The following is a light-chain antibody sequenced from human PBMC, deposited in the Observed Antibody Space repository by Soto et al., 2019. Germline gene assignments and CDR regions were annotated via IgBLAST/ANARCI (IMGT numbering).Light chain of an antibody. CDR3: QQYGSSPRT. CDR2: GAS. J-gene: IGKJ1*01. Sequence: ETVMTQSPDTLSVSPGESATLSCRASQDVSTNLAWFQQKPGQTPRLVLYGASSRATGIPDRFAGSGSGTDFTLTITRLEPEDFAVYYCQQYGSSPRTFGQGTKVDIK. V-gene: IGKV3-20*01. CDR1: QDVSTN.